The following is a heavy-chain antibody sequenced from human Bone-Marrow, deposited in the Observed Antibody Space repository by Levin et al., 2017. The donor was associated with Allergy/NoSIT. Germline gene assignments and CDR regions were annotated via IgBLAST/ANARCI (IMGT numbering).Heavy chain of an antibody. CDR3: ARAPSPILRYFDSSDDVFDI. J-gene: IGHJ3*02. CDR2: LNPESGGT. D-gene: IGHD3-9*01. Sequence: ASVKVSCTASGYTFSDYYIHWVRQAPGQRLEWMGWLNPESGGTASGQNFQGRVTLTRDASISTAYMELSSLRSDDTAVYFCARAPSPILRYFDSSDDVFDIWGEGTVVTVSS. V-gene: IGHV1-2*02. CDR1: GYTFSDYY.